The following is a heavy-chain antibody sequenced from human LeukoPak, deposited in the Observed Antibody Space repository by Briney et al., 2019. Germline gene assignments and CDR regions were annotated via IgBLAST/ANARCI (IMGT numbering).Heavy chain of an antibody. Sequence: SETLSLTCTVSGGSISSSSYYWGWIRQPPGKGLEWIGSIYYSGSTYYNPSLKSRITISVDTSKNQFSLKLSSVTAADTAVYYCARVRQLTRNYWYFDLWGRGTLVTVSS. D-gene: IGHD6-6*01. J-gene: IGHJ2*01. CDR2: IYYSGST. V-gene: IGHV4-39*07. CDR3: ARVRQLTRNYWYFDL. CDR1: GGSISSSSYY.